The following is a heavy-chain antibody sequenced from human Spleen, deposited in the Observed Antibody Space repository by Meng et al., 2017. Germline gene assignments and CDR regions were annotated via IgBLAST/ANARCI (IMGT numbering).Heavy chain of an antibody. CDR3: ARDPYGDYSAAFDI. Sequence: GARKISCAASGFPFSTYAMSWVRQTPGKGLEWLSGVSASGRSTVYADSVKGRFTISRDNSKNTLYLQMNSLRAEDTAVYYCARDPYGDYSAAFDIWGQGTMVTVSS. D-gene: IGHD4-17*01. CDR2: VSASGRST. CDR1: GFPFSTYA. V-gene: IGHV3-23*01. J-gene: IGHJ3*02.